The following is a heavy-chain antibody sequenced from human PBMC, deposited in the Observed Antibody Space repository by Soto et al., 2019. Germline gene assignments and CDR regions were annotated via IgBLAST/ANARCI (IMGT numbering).Heavy chain of an antibody. CDR3: ARGKAIDAEIYDWFAP. Sequence: QVQPVQSGAEVKKPGASVKISCKASGYTFTGYYIHWVRQSPGQGLEWMGWINHNSGGTDYGQKFQGRVTMTRDTSIGTVYMELRRLKSADTAVYCCARGKAIDAEIYDWFAPWGQGTLVTVSS. CDR1: GYTFTGYY. V-gene: IGHV1-2*02. CDR2: INHNSGGT. J-gene: IGHJ5*02. D-gene: IGHD2-2*01.